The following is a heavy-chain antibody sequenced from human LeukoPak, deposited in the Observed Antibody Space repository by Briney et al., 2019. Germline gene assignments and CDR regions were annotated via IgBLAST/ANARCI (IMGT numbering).Heavy chain of an antibody. D-gene: IGHD3-10*01. Sequence: SETLSLTCAVSGGSISSGGYSWSWIRQPPGKGLEWIGYIYYSGSTYYNPSLKSRVTISVDTSKNQFSLKLTSVTAADTAVYYCASRPLSFYGSGITGGWFDPWGQGTLVTVSS. CDR1: GGSISSGGYS. V-gene: IGHV4-30-4*07. CDR2: IYYSGST. J-gene: IGHJ5*02. CDR3: ASRPLSFYGSGITGGWFDP.